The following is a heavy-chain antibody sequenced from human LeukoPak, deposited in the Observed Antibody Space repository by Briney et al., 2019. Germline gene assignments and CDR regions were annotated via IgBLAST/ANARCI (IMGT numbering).Heavy chain of an antibody. CDR1: GVSISSSEW. CDR3: GKSDIYFNPIDY. D-gene: IGHD3-9*01. Sequence: PSGTLSLTCAVSGVSISSSEWWIWVRQPPGQGLEWIGEIHRDGRTRYNPFLKSRVTMSIDYSKNQFSLKVSSVTAADTAIYYCGKSDIYFNPIDYWGPGSLVTVSS. J-gene: IGHJ4*02. CDR2: IHRDGRT. V-gene: IGHV4-4*02.